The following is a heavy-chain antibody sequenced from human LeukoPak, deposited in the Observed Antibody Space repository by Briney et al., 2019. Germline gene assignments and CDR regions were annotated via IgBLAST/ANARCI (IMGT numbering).Heavy chain of an antibody. J-gene: IGHJ4*02. D-gene: IGHD4-17*01. V-gene: IGHV4-34*01. CDR2: INHSGST. Sequence: SETLSLTCAVYSGSFSGYYWSWIRQPPGKGLEWIGEINHSGSTNYNPSLKSRVTISVDTSKNQFSLKLSSVTAADTAVYYCAADNLRSGDYWGQGTLVTVSS. CDR3: AADNLRSGDY. CDR1: SGSFSGYY.